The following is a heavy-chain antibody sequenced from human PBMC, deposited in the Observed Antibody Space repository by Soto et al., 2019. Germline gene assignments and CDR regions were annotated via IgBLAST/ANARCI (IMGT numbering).Heavy chain of an antibody. CDR1: GFRFSDQY. J-gene: IGHJ4*02. CDR2: LSGGATTT. V-gene: IGHV3-11*01. Sequence: QVQLVESGGGLVEPGGSLRLSCAASGFRFSDQYMTWIRQAPGKGLEWVSKLSGGATTTYYADSVKGRFTVSRDNAKNSLYLQRNSLRAEDTAVYYCATDPYYYASGFWGQGTLVTVSS. CDR3: ATDPYYYASGF. D-gene: IGHD3-10*01.